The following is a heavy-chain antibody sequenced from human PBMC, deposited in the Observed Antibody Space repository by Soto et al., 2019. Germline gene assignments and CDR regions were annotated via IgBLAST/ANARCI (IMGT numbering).Heavy chain of an antibody. CDR2: TYYRSKWYN. CDR3: AREFPYYGSSHRYLDY. CDR1: GDSVSGNSAA. Sequence: PSQTLSLTCAISGDSVSGNSAAWNWIRQSPSRGLEWLGRTYYRSKWYNDYAVSVKSRITVTPDTSKNQFSLHLNSVTPEDTAVYYCAREFPYYGSSHRYLDYWGKGALVTVSS. D-gene: IGHD3-16*01. V-gene: IGHV6-1*01. J-gene: IGHJ4*02.